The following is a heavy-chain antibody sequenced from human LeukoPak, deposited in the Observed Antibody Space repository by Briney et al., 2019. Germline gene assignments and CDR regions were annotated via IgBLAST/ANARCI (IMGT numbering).Heavy chain of an antibody. V-gene: IGHV3-21*01. J-gene: IGHJ3*02. CDR2: FRVRSSYI. Sequence: KPGRSLRLSCAASGFTFSDYSISWVRQAPGEGLEWVSSFRVRSSYISYADSVKGRFTTSRDNAENSLYLQMNSLKAEDTAVYYCAGDRCSGGTCHHAFDIWGQGTMVAVSS. CDR1: GFTFSDYS. D-gene: IGHD2-15*01. CDR3: AGDRCSGGTCHHAFDI.